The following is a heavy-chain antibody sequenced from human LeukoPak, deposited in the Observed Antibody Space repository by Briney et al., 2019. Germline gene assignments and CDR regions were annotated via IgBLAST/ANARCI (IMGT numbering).Heavy chain of an antibody. CDR1: GFTFSSYW. CDR3: AKGNGYSYGRYYFDY. Sequence: GGSLRLSCAASGFTFSSYWMSWVRQAPGKGLEWVSAITASGGNTYYADSVKGRFTISRDNSKNTLYLQVNSLRAEDTAVYYCAKGNGYSYGRYYFDYWGQGTLVTVSS. CDR2: ITASGGNT. D-gene: IGHD5-18*01. V-gene: IGHV3-23*01. J-gene: IGHJ4*02.